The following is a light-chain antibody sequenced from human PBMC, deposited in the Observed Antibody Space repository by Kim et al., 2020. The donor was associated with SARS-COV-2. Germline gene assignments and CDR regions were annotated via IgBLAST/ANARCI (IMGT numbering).Light chain of an antibody. J-gene: IGLJ3*02. CDR1: SRYPGSYNL. CDR2: EVH. V-gene: IGLV2-23*02. CDR3: CSYAGAKKFHWM. Sequence: SITISCTGTSRYPGSYNLFSWYQQPPGKAPKLVFYEVHCRPSVVSTRFSGSRSGNTASLTISGLQAEDEANYYCCSYAGAKKFHWMFGGGTKVTVL.